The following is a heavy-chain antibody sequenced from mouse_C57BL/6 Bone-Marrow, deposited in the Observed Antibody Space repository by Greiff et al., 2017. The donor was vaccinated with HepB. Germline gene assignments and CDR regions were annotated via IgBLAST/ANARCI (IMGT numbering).Heavy chain of an antibody. J-gene: IGHJ3*01. CDR1: GYTFTDYY. CDR2: INPNNGGT. CDR3: AREEGTWFAY. Sequence: VQLQQSGPELVKPGASVKISCKASGYTFTDYYMNWVKQSHGKSLEWIGDINPNNGGTSYNQKFKGKATLTVDKSSSTAYMELRSLTSEDSAVYCCAREEGTWFAYWGQGTLVTVSA. V-gene: IGHV1-26*01.